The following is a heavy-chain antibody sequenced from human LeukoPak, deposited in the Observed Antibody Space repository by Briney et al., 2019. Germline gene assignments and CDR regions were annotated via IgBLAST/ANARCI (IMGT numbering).Heavy chain of an antibody. V-gene: IGHV1-18*01. J-gene: IGHJ6*02. D-gene: IGHD6-13*01. Sequence: ASVNVSCKVSVYTLTELSMHWVRQAPGQGLEWMGCISAGNGDTNYAQNLQGRGTMTTDTSTSTAYMELRSLRSDDSAVYYCARTEIAVAGTGGDYYYYYGMDVWGQGTTVTVSS. CDR1: VYTLTELS. CDR2: ISAGNGDT. CDR3: ARTEIAVAGTGGDYYYYYGMDV.